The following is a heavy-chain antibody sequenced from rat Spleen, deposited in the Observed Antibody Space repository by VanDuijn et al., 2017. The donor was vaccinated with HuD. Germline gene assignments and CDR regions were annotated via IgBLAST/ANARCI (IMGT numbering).Heavy chain of an antibody. J-gene: IGHJ4*01. Sequence: EVQLVESGGGLVQPGRSMKLSCAASGFTFSNYDMAWVRQAPKKGLEWVATISYDGSSTNYRDSVKGRFTISRDNAKSTLYLQMDSLRSEDTATYYCARHAYGGYGMDAWGQGASVTVSS. D-gene: IGHD1-11*01. V-gene: IGHV5-7*01. CDR2: ISYDGSST. CDR3: ARHAYGGYGMDA. CDR1: GFTFSNYD.